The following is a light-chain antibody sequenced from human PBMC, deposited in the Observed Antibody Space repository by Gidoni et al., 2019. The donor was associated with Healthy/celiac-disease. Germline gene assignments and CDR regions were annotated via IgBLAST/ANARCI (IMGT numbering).Light chain of an antibody. J-gene: IGKJ1*01. CDR3: QQYYTTPLT. CDR2: WAS. V-gene: IGKV4-1*01. Sequence: DIVMTHSPDSLAVSLGERAPINCKSSRSVLYGSHNKNYLAWYTQKPGQPPKLLISWASFRESGVPERFSGSVFGTDFTLSISSLQDEDVAVYYCQQYYTTPLTFGQGTKVEIK. CDR1: RSVLYGSHNKNY.